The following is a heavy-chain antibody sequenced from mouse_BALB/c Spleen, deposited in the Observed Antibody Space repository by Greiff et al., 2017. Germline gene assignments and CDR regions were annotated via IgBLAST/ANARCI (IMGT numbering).Heavy chain of an antibody. CDR1: GYTFTDYE. CDR3: TSYWGAMDY. CDR2: IDPETGGT. V-gene: IGHV1-15*01. D-gene: IGHD2-10*01. J-gene: IGHJ4*01. Sequence: VHLVESGAELVRPGASVTLSCKASGYTFTDYEMHWVKQTPVHGLEWIGAIDPETGGTAYNQKFKGKATLTADKSSSTAYMELRSLTSEDSAVYYCTSYWGAMDYWGQGTSVTVSS.